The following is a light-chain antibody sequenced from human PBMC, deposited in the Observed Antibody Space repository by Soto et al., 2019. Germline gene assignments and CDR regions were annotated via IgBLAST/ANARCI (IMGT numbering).Light chain of an antibody. CDR2: EVS. CDR1: SSDVGGYNY. J-gene: IGLJ1*01. Sequence: QSALTQPASVSGSPGQSITISCTGTSSDVGGYNYVSWYQQHPGKAPKLMIYEVSNWPSGVSNRFSGSKSGNTASLTISGLQAEDDADYYCSSYRSSTTFVFATGTKLTVL. CDR3: SSYRSSTTFV. V-gene: IGLV2-14*01.